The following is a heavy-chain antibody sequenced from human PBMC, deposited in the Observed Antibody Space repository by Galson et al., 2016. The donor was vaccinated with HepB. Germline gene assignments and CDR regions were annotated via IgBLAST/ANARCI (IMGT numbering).Heavy chain of an antibody. CDR1: GFIFGDHY. CDR3: ARRSDDAYGSGSLDY. CDR2: SRNKARSYTT. V-gene: IGHV3-72*01. D-gene: IGHD3-10*01. Sequence: SLRLSCAASGFIFGDHYIGWVRQAPGKGLEWVGRSRNKARSYTTDYAASVRGRFTLSRDHSKNTLYLQMNRLKIEDTAVYYCARRSDDAYGSGSLDYWGQGALVTVSS. J-gene: IGHJ4*02.